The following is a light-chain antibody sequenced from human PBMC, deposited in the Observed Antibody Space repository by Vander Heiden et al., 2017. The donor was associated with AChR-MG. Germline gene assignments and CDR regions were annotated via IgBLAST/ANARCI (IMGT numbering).Light chain of an antibody. CDR2: GAS. CDR3: HQDGSSPGT. CDR1: QSVTSTY. V-gene: IGKV3-20*01. J-gene: IGKJ1*01. Sequence: EIVLTQSPGTLSLSPGERATLTCRASQSVTSTYLAWYQQKPGQAPRLLIYGASSRAIGIPDRISGSGSVTDFTLTISRLEPEDFAVYYCHQDGSSPGTFGQGTKVEI.